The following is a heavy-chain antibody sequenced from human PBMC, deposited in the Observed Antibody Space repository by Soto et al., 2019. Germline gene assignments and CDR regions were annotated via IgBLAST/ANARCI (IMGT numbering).Heavy chain of an antibody. J-gene: IGHJ4*02. V-gene: IGHV4-61*01. Sequence: QVQLQESGPGLVKPSETLSLTCTVSGGSVTSGSYYWSWIRQPPGKGLEWIGCIYYSGSTNYNPSRKSRVTLSVDTTKNQFSLKLSSVTAADTAVYYCAGDQGIAVAVFDYWGQGTLVTVSS. CDR1: GGSVTSGSYY. D-gene: IGHD6-19*01. CDR2: IYYSGST. CDR3: AGDQGIAVAVFDY.